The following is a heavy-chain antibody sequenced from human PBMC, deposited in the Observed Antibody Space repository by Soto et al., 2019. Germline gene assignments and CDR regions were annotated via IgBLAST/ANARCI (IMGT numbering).Heavy chain of an antibody. J-gene: IGHJ4*02. CDR2: ISDSSSTI. D-gene: IGHD3-22*01. Sequence: EVQLVESGGGLVQPGGSLRLSCAASGFTFSTYNMNWVRQAPGKGLEWVSYISDSSSTIHYADSVKGRFTISRDNAKNSLYLQMNSLRAEDTAVYYCARDDYPYYDDSSGYHFDYWGQGARVTVSS. CDR1: GFTFSTYN. V-gene: IGHV3-48*01. CDR3: ARDDYPYYDDSSGYHFDY.